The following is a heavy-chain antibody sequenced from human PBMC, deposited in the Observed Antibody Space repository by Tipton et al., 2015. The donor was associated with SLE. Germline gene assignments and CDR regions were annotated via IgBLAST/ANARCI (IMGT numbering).Heavy chain of an antibody. Sequence: GSLRLSCAASGFTFSSYWMSWVRQAPGKGLEWVANIKQDGSEKYYVDSVKGRFTISRDNAKNSLYLQMNRLRAEDTAVYYCAREAYSGSYFDYWGQGTLVTVSS. CDR1: GFTFSSYW. J-gene: IGHJ4*02. CDR2: IKQDGSEK. CDR3: AREAYSGSYFDY. D-gene: IGHD1-26*01. V-gene: IGHV3-7*01.